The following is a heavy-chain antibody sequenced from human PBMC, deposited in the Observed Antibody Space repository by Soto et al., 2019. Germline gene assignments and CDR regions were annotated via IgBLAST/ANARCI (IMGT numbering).Heavy chain of an antibody. CDR3: ARGYCSGGSCDHDAFDI. J-gene: IGHJ3*02. Sequence: ASVKVSCKASGYTFTSYGISWVRQAPGQGLEWMGWISAYNGNTNYAQKLQGRVTMTTDTSTSTAYMELRSLRSDDTAVYYCARGYCSGGSCDHDAFDIWGQGTMVTVSS. D-gene: IGHD2-15*01. CDR2: ISAYNGNT. V-gene: IGHV1-18*01. CDR1: GYTFTSYG.